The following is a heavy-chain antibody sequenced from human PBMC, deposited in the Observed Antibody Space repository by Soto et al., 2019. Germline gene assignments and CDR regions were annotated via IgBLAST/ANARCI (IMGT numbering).Heavy chain of an antibody. J-gene: IGHJ4*02. D-gene: IGHD5-12*01. Sequence: QVQLVQSGPEVKKPGALVKVSCKASGDISPRSGISWVRQAPGQGLEWMGWINSYNGVTNYAQSLQGRVTLTTDSSTSTAYMEVRSLRFDDTAVYYCAGYHGGYVTFDQWGQGNLVTVSS. CDR3: AGYHGGYVTFDQ. CDR2: INSYNGVT. V-gene: IGHV1-18*01. CDR1: GDISPRSG.